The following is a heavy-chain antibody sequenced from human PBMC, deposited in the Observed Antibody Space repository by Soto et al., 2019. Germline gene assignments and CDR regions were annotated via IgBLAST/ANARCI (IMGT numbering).Heavy chain of an antibody. CDR2: IYYSGST. Sequence: QVQLQESGPGLVKPSETLSLTCTVSGGSISSYYWSWIRQPPGKGLEWIGYIYYSGSTNYNPSLKSRVTISVDTSKNQFSLKLSSVTAADTAVYYCAIRTIEYSSPGEQYFDYWGQGTLVTVSS. CDR3: AIRTIEYSSPGEQYFDY. J-gene: IGHJ4*02. V-gene: IGHV4-59*01. CDR1: GGSISSYY. D-gene: IGHD6-6*01.